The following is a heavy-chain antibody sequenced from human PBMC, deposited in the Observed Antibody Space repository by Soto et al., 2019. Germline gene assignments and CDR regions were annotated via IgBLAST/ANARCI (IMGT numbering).Heavy chain of an antibody. D-gene: IGHD3-10*01. CDR1: GGCISSGGYY. Sequence: TLSLTCTVSGGCISSGGYYWSWIRQHPGKGLEWIGYIYYSGSTYYTPSLKSRVTISVDTSKNQFSLKLSSVTAADTAVYYCAREQGYGSGSYKNYGMDVWGQGTTVTVS. J-gene: IGHJ6*02. CDR2: IYYSGST. V-gene: IGHV4-31*03. CDR3: AREQGYGSGSYKNYGMDV.